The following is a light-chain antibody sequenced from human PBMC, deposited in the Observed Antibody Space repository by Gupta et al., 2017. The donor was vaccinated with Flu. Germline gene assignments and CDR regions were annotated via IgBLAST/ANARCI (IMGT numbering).Light chain of an antibody. Sequence: QSALPQPPSASATPRQQVTISCSGGSSNNRRNNVNWYQQVPGTAPNHLIYGNSKRPSGVPARFSGSTSGTSAAPAISGRQSEDEADDYCAGWDDSMNGQEVFGTGTKVTVL. CDR1: SSNNRRNN. J-gene: IGLJ1*01. CDR2: GNS. CDR3: AGWDDSMNGQEV. V-gene: IGLV1-44*01.